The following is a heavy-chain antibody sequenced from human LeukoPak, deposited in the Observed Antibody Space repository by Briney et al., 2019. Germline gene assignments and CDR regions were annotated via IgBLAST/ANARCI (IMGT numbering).Heavy chain of an antibody. CDR3: ARAHYYDGQGRYDP. Sequence: SETLSLTCSVSGGSVTTGTYHWAWIRQPPGKGRDWIGSVYFDGGTHYNRSLQSRVAISVDTSKNQYSLRLSSVTAADTAVYYCARAHYYDGQGRYDPWGQGILATVSS. D-gene: IGHD3-16*01. CDR1: GGSVTTGTYH. CDR2: VYFDGGT. J-gene: IGHJ5*02. V-gene: IGHV4-39*07.